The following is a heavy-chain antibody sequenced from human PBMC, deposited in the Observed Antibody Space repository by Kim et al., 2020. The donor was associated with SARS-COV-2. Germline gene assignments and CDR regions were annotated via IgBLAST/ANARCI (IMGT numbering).Heavy chain of an antibody. J-gene: IGHJ4*02. Sequence: SETLSLTCTVSGGSISSYYWSWIRQPPGKGLEWIGYIYYSGSTNYNPSLKSRVTISVDTSKNQFSLKLSSVTAADTAVYYCARHDSSGYYFSDYWGQGTLVTVSS. CDR1: GGSISSYY. CDR3: ARHDSSGYYFSDY. D-gene: IGHD3-22*01. V-gene: IGHV4-59*08. CDR2: IYYSGST.